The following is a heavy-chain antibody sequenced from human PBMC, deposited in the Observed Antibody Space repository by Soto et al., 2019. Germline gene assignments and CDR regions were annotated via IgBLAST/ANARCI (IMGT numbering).Heavy chain of an antibody. J-gene: IGHJ5*02. CDR3: ARDQQWLTRDPDP. Sequence: LRLSFAASGFTFSSYSMNWVRQAPGKGLEWVSSISSSSSYIYYADSVKGRFTISRDNAKNSLYLQMNSLRAEDTAVYYCARDQQWLTRDPDPWGQGTLVTVSS. V-gene: IGHV3-21*01. CDR2: ISSSSSYI. D-gene: IGHD6-19*01. CDR1: GFTFSSYS.